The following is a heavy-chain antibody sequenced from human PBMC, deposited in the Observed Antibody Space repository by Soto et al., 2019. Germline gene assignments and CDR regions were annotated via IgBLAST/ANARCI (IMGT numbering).Heavy chain of an antibody. J-gene: IGHJ2*01. CDR2: TYYRSKWYN. D-gene: IGHD6-19*01. Sequence: SQTLSLTCAISGDSVSSNSAAWNWIRQSPSRGLEWLGRTYYRSKWYNDYAVSVKSRIAITPDTSKNQLSLQLNSVTPEDTAVYFCARDSSRRQRSFDFRGRGTLRTRSS. V-gene: IGHV6-1*01. CDR1: GDSVSSNSAA. CDR3: ARDSSRRQRSFDF.